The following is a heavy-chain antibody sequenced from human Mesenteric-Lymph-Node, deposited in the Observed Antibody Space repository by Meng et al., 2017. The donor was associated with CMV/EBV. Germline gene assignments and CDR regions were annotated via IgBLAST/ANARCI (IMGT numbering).Heavy chain of an antibody. J-gene: IGHJ4*02. CDR3: ARAGREYQLLHFDY. CDR1: GFTFADYV. CDR2: IYSGDGST. V-gene: IGHV3-23*03. Sequence: GESLKISCAASGFTFADYVMSWVRQAPGKGLEWVSVIYSGDGSTYYADSVKGRFAISRANSKNTLYLQMNSLRAEDTAVYYCARAGREYQLLHFDYWGQGTLVTVSS. D-gene: IGHD2-2*01.